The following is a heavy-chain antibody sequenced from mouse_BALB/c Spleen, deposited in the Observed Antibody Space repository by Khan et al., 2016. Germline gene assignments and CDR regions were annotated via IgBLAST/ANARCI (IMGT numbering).Heavy chain of an antibody. Sequence: QVQLKESGAELMKPGASVKISCKATGYTFSSYWIEWVKQRPGHGLEWIGEMLPGSGATNYNEKFKGKATFTADTSSNTAYMQLSSLTSEDSAVYSCSRSYYINYDAMDYWGQGTSVTVSS. J-gene: IGHJ4*01. V-gene: IGHV1-9*01. CDR2: MLPGSGAT. CDR1: GYTFSSYW. D-gene: IGHD2-5*01. CDR3: SRSYYINYDAMDY.